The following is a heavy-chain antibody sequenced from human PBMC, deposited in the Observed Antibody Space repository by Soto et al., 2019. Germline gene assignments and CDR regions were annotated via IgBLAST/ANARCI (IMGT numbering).Heavy chain of an antibody. V-gene: IGHV3-9*01. CDR3: ARDYGYDSSGYLFDY. Sequence: EVQLVESGGGLVQPGKSLRLSCAASGFTFDDYAMHWVRQAPGKGLEWVSGIRWNSGSIGYADSVKGRFTISRDNAKNSLYLQINSLRAEDTALYYCARDYGYDSSGYLFDYWGQGTLVTVSS. D-gene: IGHD3-22*01. CDR1: GFTFDDYA. CDR2: IRWNSGSI. J-gene: IGHJ4*02.